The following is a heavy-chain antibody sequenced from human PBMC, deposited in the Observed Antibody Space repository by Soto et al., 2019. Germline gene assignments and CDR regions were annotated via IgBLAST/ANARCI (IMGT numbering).Heavy chain of an antibody. V-gene: IGHV4-31*03. J-gene: IGHJ4*02. CDR2: IYYSGTT. CDR1: GGSISSDGYY. D-gene: IGHD5-18*01. CDR3: ASSVDTPMVDLDY. Sequence: QVQLQESGPGLVKPSQTLSLTCTVSGGSISSDGYYWSWIRQHPGKGREWIGYIYYSGTTYYNPSLTSRFTLSVDTFKNQFSLKLSSVTAQDSAMYFCASSVDTPMVDLDYWGQGSLVIVSS.